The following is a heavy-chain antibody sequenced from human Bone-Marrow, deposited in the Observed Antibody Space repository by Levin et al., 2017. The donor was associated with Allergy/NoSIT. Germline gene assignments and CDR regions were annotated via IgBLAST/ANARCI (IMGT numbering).Heavy chain of an antibody. Sequence: SCAASGFNFRNFRMNWVRQAPGKGLEWVSGITSRGSSIYYADSVKGRFTTSRDNAKNSLYLQMNSLRVEDTAVYYCSRDPDTGGPGDVWGQGTTVIVSS. CDR1: GFNFRNFR. CDR3: SRDPDTGGPGDV. J-gene: IGHJ6*02. D-gene: IGHD1-14*01. CDR2: ITSRGSSI. V-gene: IGHV3-21*06.